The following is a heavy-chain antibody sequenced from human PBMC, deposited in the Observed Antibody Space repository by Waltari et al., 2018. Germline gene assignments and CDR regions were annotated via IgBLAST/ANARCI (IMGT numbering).Heavy chain of an antibody. CDR1: GFTFSSYG. Sequence: AASGFTFSSYGMHWVRQAPGKGLEWVAFIRYDGSNKYYADSVKGRFTISRDNSKNTLYLQMNSLRAEDTAVYYCAKVGLLGVRDPYDYYYYYMDVWGKGTTVTVSS. CDR3: AKVGLLGVRDPYDYYYYYMDV. CDR2: IRYDGSNK. D-gene: IGHD3-22*01. J-gene: IGHJ6*03. V-gene: IGHV3-30*02.